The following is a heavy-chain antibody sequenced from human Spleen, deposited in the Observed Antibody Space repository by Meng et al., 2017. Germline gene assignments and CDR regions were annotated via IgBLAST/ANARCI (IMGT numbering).Heavy chain of an antibody. D-gene: IGHD4-23*01. CDR3: ARDVDYGGNFEDY. CDR1: GFTFSSYS. J-gene: IGHJ4*02. V-gene: IGHV3-21*06. Sequence: GESLKISCAASGFTFSSYSMNWVRQAPGKGLEWVSSISSSSSYIYYADSVKGRFTISRDNAKNSLYLQMNSLRAEDTAVYYCARDVDYGGNFEDYWGQGTLVTVSS. CDR2: ISSSSSYI.